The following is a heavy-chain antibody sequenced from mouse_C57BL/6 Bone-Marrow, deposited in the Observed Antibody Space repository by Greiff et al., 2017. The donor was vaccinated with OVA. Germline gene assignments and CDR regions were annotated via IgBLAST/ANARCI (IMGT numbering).Heavy chain of an antibody. V-gene: IGHV5-6*01. J-gene: IGHJ2*01. CDR3: ARRNSYYFDA. CDR1: GFTFSSYG. Sequence: EVQLVESGGDLMKPGGSLKLSCAASGFTFSSYGMSWVRQTPDKRLEWVATISSGGSYTYYPDSVKGRFTISRDNAKNTLYLQMSSLKSEDTAMYYCARRNSYYFDAWGQGTTLTVSS. CDR2: ISSGGSYT. D-gene: IGHD2-1*01.